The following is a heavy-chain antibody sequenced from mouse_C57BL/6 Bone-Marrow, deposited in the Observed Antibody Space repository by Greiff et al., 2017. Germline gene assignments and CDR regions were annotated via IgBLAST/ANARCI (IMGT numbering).Heavy chain of an antibody. D-gene: IGHD2-4*01. CDR1: GYTFTSYG. J-gene: IGHJ3*01. CDR3: ARFYFDDDGFAY. CDR2: IYPRSGYT. V-gene: IGHV1-81*01. Sequence: QVQLQQSGAELARPGASVKLSCKASGYTFTSYGISWVKQRTGQGLEWIGEIYPRSGYTYYNEKFKGKATLTADKSSSTAYRELRSLTSEDAAVYFCARFYFDDDGFAYWGQGTLGTVSA.